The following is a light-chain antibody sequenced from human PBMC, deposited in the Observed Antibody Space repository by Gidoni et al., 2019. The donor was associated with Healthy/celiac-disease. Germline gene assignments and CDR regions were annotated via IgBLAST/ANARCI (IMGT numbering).Light chain of an antibody. V-gene: IGKV1-39*01. Sequence: DIQMTQSPSSLSASVGDRVTITCRASQSISSYLNWYQQKPGKAPKLLIYAASSLQSGVPSRFSGSGSGTDFTLTISSLQPEDFATYYCQQKVWFGQGTKVEIK. J-gene: IGKJ1*01. CDR3: QQKVW. CDR1: QSISSY. CDR2: AAS.